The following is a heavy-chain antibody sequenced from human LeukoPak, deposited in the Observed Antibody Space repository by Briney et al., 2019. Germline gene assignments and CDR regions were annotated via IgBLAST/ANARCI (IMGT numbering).Heavy chain of an antibody. D-gene: IGHD3-10*01. CDR1: GVSISSYY. CDR3: ARGRLGGSGSYYNVLDY. V-gene: IGHV4-59*01. CDR2: ISYSGST. J-gene: IGHJ4*02. Sequence: NPSETLSLTCTVSGVSISSYYWSWLRQPPGKGLEWIGYISYSGSTNYNPSLKSRVTISVDTSRNQFSLKLSSVTAADTAVYYCARGRLGGSGSYYNVLDYWGQGTLVTVSS.